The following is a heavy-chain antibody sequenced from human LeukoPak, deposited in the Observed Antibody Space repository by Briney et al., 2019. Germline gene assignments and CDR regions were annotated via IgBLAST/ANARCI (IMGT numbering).Heavy chain of an antibody. Sequence: GGSLRLSCAASEFTFSSYGMHWVRQAPGKGLEWVAFIRYDGSSKYYIDTVKGRFTISRDNSKNALYLQMNSLRAEDTAVYYCAKDFRVVVAATGDYWGQGTLVTVSS. CDR1: EFTFSSYG. D-gene: IGHD2-15*01. V-gene: IGHV3-30*02. J-gene: IGHJ4*02. CDR3: AKDFRVVVAATGDY. CDR2: IRYDGSSK.